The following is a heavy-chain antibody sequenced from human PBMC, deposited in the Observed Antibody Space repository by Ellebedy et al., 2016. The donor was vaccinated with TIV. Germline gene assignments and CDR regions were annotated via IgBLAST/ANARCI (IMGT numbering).Heavy chain of an antibody. D-gene: IGHD5-18*01. Sequence: AASVKVSCKASGGTFSSYAINWVRQAPGQGIEWMGRNIAIRGIANYAQKFQDRVTIIADKSTSTAFMELSSLRSEDTAVYYCARTHTAMLEYNYGMDVWGQGTTVTFSS. J-gene: IGHJ6*02. CDR1: GGTFSSYA. V-gene: IGHV1-69*04. CDR3: ARTHTAMLEYNYGMDV. CDR2: NIAIRGIA.